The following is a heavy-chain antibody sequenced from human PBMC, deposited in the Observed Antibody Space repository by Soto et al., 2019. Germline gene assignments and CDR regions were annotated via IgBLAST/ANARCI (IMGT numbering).Heavy chain of an antibody. J-gene: IGHJ6*02. Sequence: SETLSLTCTVSGGSISSGGYYWSWIRQHPGKGLEWIGYIYYSGSTYYNPSLKSRVTISVDTSKNQFSLKLSSVTAADTAVYYCARDSRVPAAMQYYYYGMDVWGQGTTVTVSS. CDR3: ARDSRVPAAMQYYYYGMDV. V-gene: IGHV4-31*03. CDR2: IYYSGST. D-gene: IGHD2-2*01. CDR1: GGSISSGGYY.